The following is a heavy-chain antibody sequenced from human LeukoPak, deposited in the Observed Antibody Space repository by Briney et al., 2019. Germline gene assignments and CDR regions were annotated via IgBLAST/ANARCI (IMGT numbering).Heavy chain of an antibody. J-gene: IGHJ6*02. CDR3: ARRPKGLLWFGELSPYGMDV. Sequence: SETLSLTCTVSGGSISSSSYYWGWIRQPPGKGLEWIGSIYYSGSTYYNPSLKSRVTISVDTSKNQFSLKLSSVTAADTAVYYCARRPKGLLWFGELSPYGMDVWGQGTTVTVSS. CDR2: IYYSGST. D-gene: IGHD3-10*01. CDR1: GGSISSSSYY. V-gene: IGHV4-39*01.